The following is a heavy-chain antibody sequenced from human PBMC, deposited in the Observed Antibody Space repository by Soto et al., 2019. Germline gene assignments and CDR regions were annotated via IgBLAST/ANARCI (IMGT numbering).Heavy chain of an antibody. CDR1: GGSISSHY. CDR3: ARDGREASGIDV. Sequence: QVQLQESGPGLVKPSETLSLTCTVSGGSISSHYWSWVRQAPGKGLEWIGCIYYRGNTFYNPSLKSRGTRSVDTSNNQFSLKLDSVTTADTAVYYCARDGREASGIDVWGQGTTVTVSS. J-gene: IGHJ6*02. D-gene: IGHD1-26*01. V-gene: IGHV4-59*11. CDR2: IYYRGNT.